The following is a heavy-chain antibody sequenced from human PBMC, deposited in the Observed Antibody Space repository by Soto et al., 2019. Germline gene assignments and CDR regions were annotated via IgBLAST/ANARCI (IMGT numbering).Heavy chain of an antibody. J-gene: IGHJ6*02. CDR2: MFYSGST. V-gene: IGHV4-39*01. CDR1: GGSISSSSYY. Sequence: SETLSLTCTVSGGSISSSSYYWGWIRQPPGKGLEWIGSMFYSGSTYYNPSLKSRVTISVDTSKSQFSLKLSSVTAADMAVYYCTCIFSGGYGYGFYYYGMDVWGQGTTVTVSS. CDR3: TCIFSGGYGYGFYYYGMDV. D-gene: IGHD5-18*01.